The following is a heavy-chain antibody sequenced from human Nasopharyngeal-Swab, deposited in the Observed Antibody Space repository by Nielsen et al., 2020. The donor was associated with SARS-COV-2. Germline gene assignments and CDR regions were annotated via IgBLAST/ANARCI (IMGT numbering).Heavy chain of an antibody. CDR3: ANEEVPNDY. CDR2: ISYDGSNK. V-gene: IGHV3-30*18. Sequence: GESLKISCAASGFTFSSYGMHWVRQAPGKGLEWVAVISYDGSNKFYADSVKGRFTISRDNSKNTVYLDMNSLRAEDTAVYYCANEEVPNDYWGQGTLVTVSS. J-gene: IGHJ4*02. CDR1: GFTFSSYG.